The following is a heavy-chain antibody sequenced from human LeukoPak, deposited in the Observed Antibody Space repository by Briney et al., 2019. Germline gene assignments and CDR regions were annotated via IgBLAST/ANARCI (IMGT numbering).Heavy chain of an antibody. J-gene: IGHJ6*03. Sequence: SVKVSCKASGGTFSSYAISWVRQAPGQGLEWMGGIIPIFGTANYAQKFQGRVTITADESTSTAYMELSSLRSEDTAVYYCARTGAAQQLVHYYYYYYMDVWGKGTTVTISS. CDR2: IIPIFGTA. CDR1: GGTFSSYA. D-gene: IGHD6-13*01. CDR3: ARTGAAQQLVHYYYYYYMDV. V-gene: IGHV1-69*13.